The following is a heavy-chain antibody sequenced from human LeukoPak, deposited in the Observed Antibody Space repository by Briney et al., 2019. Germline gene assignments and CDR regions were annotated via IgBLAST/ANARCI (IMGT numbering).Heavy chain of an antibody. CDR2: IYYNGNT. Sequence: SDTLSLTCAVSGYSISSNNWWAWVRQPPGKGLEWIGYIYYNGNTYYNPYDPSLTSRVTMSVDTSKNQFSLKLDSVTEIDTAMYYCARNQAVAANRGASDVWGQGTMVTVSS. V-gene: IGHV4-28*01. D-gene: IGHD6-19*01. CDR3: ARNQAVAANRGASDV. J-gene: IGHJ3*01. CDR1: GYSISSNNW.